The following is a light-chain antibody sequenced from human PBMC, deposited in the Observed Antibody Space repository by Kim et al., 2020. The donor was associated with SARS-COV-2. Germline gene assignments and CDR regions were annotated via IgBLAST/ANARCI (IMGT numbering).Light chain of an antibody. CDR2: GVS. Sequence: LSPGERASLSCRASQAVSRNHLAWYQQKPGQAPRLLIYGVSTRATGIPDRFSGSGSGTDFTLTITRLEPEDFAVYYCQQYGNSRTFGQGTKVEI. J-gene: IGKJ1*01. CDR3: QQYGNSRT. V-gene: IGKV3-20*01. CDR1: QAVSRNH.